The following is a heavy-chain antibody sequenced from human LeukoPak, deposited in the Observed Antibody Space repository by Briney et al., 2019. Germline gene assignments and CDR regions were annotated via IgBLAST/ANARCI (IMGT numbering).Heavy chain of an antibody. Sequence: ARSLRLSCAAAGFTFSSYTMSWVRQVPGNGLEWVSAISKGGDNTFYADSVKGRFSISRDNSKNTLSLQMHSLRAEDTAVYYCARDYGGIDYWGQGTLVTVSS. V-gene: IGHV3-23*01. D-gene: IGHD3-16*01. CDR1: GFTFSSYT. CDR2: ISKGGDNT. J-gene: IGHJ4*02. CDR3: ARDYGGIDY.